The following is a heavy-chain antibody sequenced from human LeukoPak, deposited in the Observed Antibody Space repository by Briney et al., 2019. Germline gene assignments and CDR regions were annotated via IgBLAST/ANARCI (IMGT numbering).Heavy chain of an antibody. Sequence: ASVKVSCKASGYTFTGYYMHWVRQAPRQGLEWMGWINPNSGGTNYAQKFQGRVTMTRDTSISTAYMELSRLRSDDTAVYYCARGIAARPTPYYYYYYYMDVWGKGTTVTVSS. D-gene: IGHD6-6*01. CDR1: GYTFTGYY. J-gene: IGHJ6*03. CDR2: INPNSGGT. V-gene: IGHV1-2*02. CDR3: ARGIAARPTPYYYYYYYMDV.